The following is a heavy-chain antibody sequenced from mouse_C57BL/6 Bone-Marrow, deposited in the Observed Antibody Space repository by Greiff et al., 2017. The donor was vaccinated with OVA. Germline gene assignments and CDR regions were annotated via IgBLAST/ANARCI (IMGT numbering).Heavy chain of an antibody. Sequence: EVKLMESGGDLVKPGGSLKLSCAASGFTLSSYGMSWVRQTPDKRLEWVATISSGGSYTYYPDSVKGRFTISRDNAKNTLYLQMSSLKSEDTAMYYCARQYSNYPYYAMDYWGQGTSVTVSS. CDR1: GFTLSSYG. CDR3: ARQYSNYPYYAMDY. CDR2: ISSGGSYT. V-gene: IGHV5-6*01. D-gene: IGHD2-5*01. J-gene: IGHJ4*01.